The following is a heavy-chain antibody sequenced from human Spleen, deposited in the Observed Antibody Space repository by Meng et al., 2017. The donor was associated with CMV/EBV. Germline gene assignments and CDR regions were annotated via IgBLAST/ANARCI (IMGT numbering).Heavy chain of an antibody. Sequence: ASVKVSCKASGGTFSSYAISWVRQAPGQGLEWMGWISAYSGYTRYSPNLQGRVTMTTDTLTTTAYMELRSLRTDDTAVYYCARGGGFDAYSTGWHGSTSDYWGQGTLVTVSS. J-gene: IGHJ4*02. CDR2: ISAYSGYT. CDR3: ARGGGFDAYSTGWHGSTSDY. CDR1: GGTFSSYA. V-gene: IGHV1-18*01. D-gene: IGHD6-19*01.